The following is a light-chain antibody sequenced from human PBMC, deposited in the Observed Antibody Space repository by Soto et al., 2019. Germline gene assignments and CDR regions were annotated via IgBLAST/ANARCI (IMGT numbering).Light chain of an antibody. CDR1: SSHVGRYNL. CDR2: EGS. Sequence: QPVLTQTVCVYRSPGHALTITCTGTSSHVGRYNLVSWYQQHPAKAPTLLMYEGSKQPSGVSNRFSGSKSGNTASLTISGLQAEDEADYYCCSYAGSSTYVFGTGTKVTVL. J-gene: IGLJ1*01. V-gene: IGLV2-23*01. CDR3: CSYAGSSTYV.